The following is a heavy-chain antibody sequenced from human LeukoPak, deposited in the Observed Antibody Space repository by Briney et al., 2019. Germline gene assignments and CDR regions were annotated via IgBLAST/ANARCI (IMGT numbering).Heavy chain of an antibody. D-gene: IGHD2-15*01. J-gene: IGHJ6*02. CDR1: GFTFSDYY. CDR2: IRGSGSDL. Sequence: GGSLRLSCVACGFTFSDYYMSWVRQAPGRGLEWVSYIRGSGSDLYYADSVKGRFTISRDNAKNSLFLQMNSLRAEDTAVYYCARSVGYYYTMDVWGQGTTVTVSS. CDR3: ARSVGYYYTMDV. V-gene: IGHV3-11*01.